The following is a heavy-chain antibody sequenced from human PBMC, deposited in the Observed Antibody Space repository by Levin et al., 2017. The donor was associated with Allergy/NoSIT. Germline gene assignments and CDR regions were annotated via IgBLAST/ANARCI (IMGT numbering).Heavy chain of an antibody. CDR1: GFTFSSYS. V-gene: IGHV3-48*02. J-gene: IGHJ4*02. D-gene: IGHD6-6*01. CDR3: ARESQVEYSSSIPTSAFTFDY. Sequence: GGSLRLSCAASGFTFSSYSMNWVRQAPGKGLEWVSYISSSSSTIYYADSVKGRFTISRDNAKNSLYLQMNSLRDEDTAVYYCARESQVEYSSSIPTSAFTFDYWGQGTLVTVSS. CDR2: ISSSSSTI.